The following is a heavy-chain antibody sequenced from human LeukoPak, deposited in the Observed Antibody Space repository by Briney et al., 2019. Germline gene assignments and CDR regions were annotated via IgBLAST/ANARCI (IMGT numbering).Heavy chain of an antibody. Sequence: PGGSLRLSCAASGFTFDDYGMSWVRQAPGKGLEWVSGINWNGGSTGYADSVKGRLTISRDNAKNSLYLQMNSLRAEDTALYYCARDRIVVVPAANGGYGMDVWGQGTTVTVSS. CDR1: GFTFDDYG. J-gene: IGHJ6*02. V-gene: IGHV3-20*04. D-gene: IGHD2-2*01. CDR2: INWNGGST. CDR3: ARDRIVVVPAANGGYGMDV.